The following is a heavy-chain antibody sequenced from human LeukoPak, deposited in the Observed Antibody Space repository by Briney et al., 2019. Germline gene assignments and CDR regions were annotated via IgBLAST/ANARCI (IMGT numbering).Heavy chain of an antibody. CDR1: GGSFSGYY. CDR3: ARGPPRITIFGVVIEYNWFDP. CDR2: INHSGST. V-gene: IGHV4-34*01. J-gene: IGHJ5*02. D-gene: IGHD3-3*01. Sequence: SETLSLTCAVYGGSFSGYYWSWIRQPPGKGLEWIGEINHSGSTNYNPSLKSRVTISVDTSKNQFSLKLSSVTAADTAVYYCARGPPRITIFGVVIEYNWFDPWGQGALVTVSS.